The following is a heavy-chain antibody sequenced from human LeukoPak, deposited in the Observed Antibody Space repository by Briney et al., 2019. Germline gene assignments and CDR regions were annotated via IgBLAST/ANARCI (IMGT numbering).Heavy chain of an antibody. CDR2: ISAYNDNT. J-gene: IGHJ4*02. CDR3: ARDPDYDIFTGYAFDY. Sequence: EASVKVSCKASVYTFTSYGISWVRQAPGQGLEWMGWISAYNDNTNNAQKLQGRVTMTTDTSTGTAYMELRSLRSDDTAVYYCARDPDYDIFTGYAFDYWGQGTLVTVSS. D-gene: IGHD3-9*01. CDR1: VYTFTSYG. V-gene: IGHV1-18*01.